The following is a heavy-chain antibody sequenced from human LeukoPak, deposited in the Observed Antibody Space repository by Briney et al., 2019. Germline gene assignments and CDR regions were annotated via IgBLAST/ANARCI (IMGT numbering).Heavy chain of an antibody. J-gene: IGHJ4*02. Sequence: GASVKVSCKPSGYIFTSYGIYWVRPAPGQGLGWMGWICCYNGNTNYAEKFQGRITVTTDTSTGTGYMELRGLRFDDTAVYYSARGGSISAPRPKTIYYWGQGTLVTVSS. D-gene: IGHD6-6*01. CDR3: ARGGSISAPRPKTIYY. V-gene: IGHV1-18*01. CDR1: GYIFTSYG. CDR2: ICCYNGNT.